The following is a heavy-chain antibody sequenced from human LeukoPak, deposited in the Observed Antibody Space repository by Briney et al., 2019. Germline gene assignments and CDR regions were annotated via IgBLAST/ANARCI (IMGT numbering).Heavy chain of an antibody. J-gene: IGHJ3*02. CDR3: ARDGYCGGDCYFRHDAFDI. D-gene: IGHD2-21*02. CDR2: IIPIFGTA. Sequence: RGSSVNVSCTASGGTFSSYAISWVRQAPGQGLEWMGGIIPIFGTANYAQKFQGRVTITADESTSIAYMELSSLRSEDTAVYYCARDGYCGGDCYFRHDAFDIWGQGTMVTVSS. V-gene: IGHV1-69*01. CDR1: GGTFSSYA.